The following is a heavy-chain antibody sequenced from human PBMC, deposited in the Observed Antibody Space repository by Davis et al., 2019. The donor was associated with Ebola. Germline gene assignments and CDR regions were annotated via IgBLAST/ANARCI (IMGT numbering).Heavy chain of an antibody. D-gene: IGHD2-15*01. J-gene: IGHJ5*02. CDR2: ISSSSSYT. V-gene: IGHV3-11*05. Sequence: PGGSLRLSCATSGFTFSDYYMDWIRQAPGKGLEWISYISSSSSYTNYADSVKGRFTISRDNTKNFVYLQLNSLRDDDTAVYFCAIDFPEDTGGDLWGQGTQVIVSS. CDR3: AIDFPEDTGGDL. CDR1: GFTFSDYY.